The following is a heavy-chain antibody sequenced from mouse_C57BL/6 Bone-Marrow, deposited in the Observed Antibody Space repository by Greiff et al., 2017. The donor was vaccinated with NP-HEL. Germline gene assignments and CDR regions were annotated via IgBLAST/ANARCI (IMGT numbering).Heavy chain of an antibody. Sequence: VQLQQPGAELVMPGASVKLSCKASGYTFTSYWMHWVKQRPGQGLEWIGEIDPSDSYTNYNQKFKGKSTLTVDNSSSTAFMQLSSLTSEDSAVYYCARGYYYGSSPYYFDYWGQGTTLTVSS. CDR1: GYTFTSYW. D-gene: IGHD1-1*01. CDR2: IDPSDSYT. CDR3: ARGYYYGSSPYYFDY. V-gene: IGHV1-69*01. J-gene: IGHJ2*01.